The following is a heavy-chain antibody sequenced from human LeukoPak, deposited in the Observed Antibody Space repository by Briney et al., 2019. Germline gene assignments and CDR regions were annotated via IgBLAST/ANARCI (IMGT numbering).Heavy chain of an antibody. CDR2: ISGSGNII. V-gene: IGHV3-48*03. Sequence: PGGSLRLSCIASEFIFSSYEMNWVRQAPGKGLEWVSYISGSGNIIYYADSVKGRFTISRDNAKNSPYLQMNSLRVEDTAVYYCARPRSDLYGMDVWGQGTTVTVSS. J-gene: IGHJ6*02. CDR3: ARPRSDLYGMDV. CDR1: EFIFSSYE.